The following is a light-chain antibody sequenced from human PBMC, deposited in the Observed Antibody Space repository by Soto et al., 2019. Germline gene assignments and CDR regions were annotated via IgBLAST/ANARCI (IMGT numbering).Light chain of an antibody. Sequence: EIVLTQSPGTLSLSPGESATLSCWASQSISSTYLAWYQQKPGQAPRLLIYGASSRATGIPDRFSGSGSGTEFTLTISSLQSEDFAVYYCQQYNNWPRTFGQGTKVDI. J-gene: IGKJ2*01. CDR1: QSISSTY. CDR2: GAS. V-gene: IGKV3-20*01. CDR3: QQYNNWPRT.